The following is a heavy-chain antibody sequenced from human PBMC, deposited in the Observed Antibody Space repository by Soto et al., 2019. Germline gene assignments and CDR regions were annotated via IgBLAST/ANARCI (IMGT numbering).Heavy chain of an antibody. Sequence: QVQLVKSGPEVKKPGSSVKVSCEASGGTFSNFAVNWVRQAPGQGLEWVGGIIPLFNVAKYAQKFEGRVTIVADDSTSTAYMDLSSLRSDDTAVYYCAASARDVLGYDYKDTEGLDIWGQGTMVTVSS. CDR1: GGTFSNFA. J-gene: IGHJ3*02. V-gene: IGHV1-69*01. CDR2: IIPLFNVA. CDR3: AASARDVLGYDYKDTEGLDI. D-gene: IGHD4-4*01.